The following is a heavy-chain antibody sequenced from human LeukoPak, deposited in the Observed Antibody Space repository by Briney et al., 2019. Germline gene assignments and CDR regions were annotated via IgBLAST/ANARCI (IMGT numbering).Heavy chain of an antibody. CDR1: GFTFSDYY. D-gene: IGHD1-26*01. CDR2: ISSSGSTI. V-gene: IGHV3-11*01. Sequence: GGSLRLSCAASGFTFSDYYMSWIRQAPGKGLEWVSYISSSGSTIYYADSVKGRFTISRDNAKNSPYLQMNSLRAEGTAVYYCARCIVGATAPPDYWGQGTLVTVSS. CDR3: ARCIVGATAPPDY. J-gene: IGHJ4*02.